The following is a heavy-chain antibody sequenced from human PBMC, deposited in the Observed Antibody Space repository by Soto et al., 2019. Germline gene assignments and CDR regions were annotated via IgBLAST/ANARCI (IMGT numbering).Heavy chain of an antibody. V-gene: IGHV4-34*01. D-gene: IGHD5-12*01. J-gene: IGHJ6*02. CDR2: INHRGTT. CDR1: GGSFRNYC. Sequence: PSETLSLTCAVYGGSFRNYCWTWIRQSPGKGLEWIGEINHRGTTNYNPSLKSRVTISVDTSKNQFSLKLSSVTAADTAVYYCARRGIKYPRVYYGMDVWGQGTTVTVSS. CDR3: ARRGIKYPRVYYGMDV.